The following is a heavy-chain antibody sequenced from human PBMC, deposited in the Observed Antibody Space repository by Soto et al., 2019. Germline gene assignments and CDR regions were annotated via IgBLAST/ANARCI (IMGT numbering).Heavy chain of an antibody. CDR1: GFTFSSYS. J-gene: IGHJ3*02. Sequence: GGSLRLSCAASGFTFSSYSMNWVRQAPGKGLEWVSSISSSSSYIYYADSVKGRFTISRDNAKNSLYLQMNSLRAEDTAVYYCARDPGYCIGGSCYSRNDAFDIWGQGTMVTVSS. D-gene: IGHD2-15*01. CDR3: ARDPGYCIGGSCYSRNDAFDI. CDR2: ISSSSSYI. V-gene: IGHV3-21*01.